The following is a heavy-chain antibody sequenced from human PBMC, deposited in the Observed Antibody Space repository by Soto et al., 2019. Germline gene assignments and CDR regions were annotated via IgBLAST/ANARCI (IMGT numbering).Heavy chain of an antibody. CDR3: ARRVNGYFDY. J-gene: IGHJ4*02. CDR1: GFRFRDYT. V-gene: IGHV3-23*05. Sequence: GGSLRLSCAASGFRFRDYTMSWVRQAPGKVLESISVILSNYNTYYTDSVRGRFTISRDSSKNMLYLEMNSLRAEDTAVYYCARRVNGYFDYWGQGALVTVSS. CDR2: ILSNYNT. D-gene: IGHD2-8*01.